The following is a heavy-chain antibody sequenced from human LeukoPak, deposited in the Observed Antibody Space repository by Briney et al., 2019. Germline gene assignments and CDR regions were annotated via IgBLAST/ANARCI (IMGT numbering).Heavy chain of an antibody. D-gene: IGHD3-10*01. J-gene: IGHJ4*02. CDR1: GFTFSSYN. CDR3: SSMVRGVNGWADY. CDR2: ISGSGGST. V-gene: IGHV3-23*01. Sequence: PGGSLRLSCAASGFTFSSYNMNWVRQAPGKGLEWVSAISGSGGSTYYADSVKGRFTISRDNSKNTLYLQMNSLRAEDTAVYYCSSMVRGVNGWADYWGQGTLVTVSS.